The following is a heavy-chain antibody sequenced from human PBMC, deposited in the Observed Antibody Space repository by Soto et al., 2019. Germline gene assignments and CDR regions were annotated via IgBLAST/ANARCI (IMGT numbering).Heavy chain of an antibody. V-gene: IGHV3-23*01. D-gene: IGHD3-22*01. J-gene: IGHJ1*01. CDR2: ISGSGGST. CDR3: AKDWLDHYYDSDYFQH. Sequence: GESLRLTCTASGFTFSSYAMSGGRRAPGERREGGSAISGSGGSTYYADSVKGRVTISRDNSKNPLYLQRNSLRVEDTAVEYCAKDWLDHYYDSDYFQHWGQGTLVTVSS. CDR1: GFTFSSYA.